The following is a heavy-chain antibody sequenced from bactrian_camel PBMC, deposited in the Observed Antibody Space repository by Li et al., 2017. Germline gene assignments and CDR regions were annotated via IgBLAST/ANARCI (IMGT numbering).Heavy chain of an antibody. CDR2: IYTGGLST. J-gene: IGHJ4*01. D-gene: IGHD3*01. CDR1: GNTPSTNS. CDR3: AAEEIAIGGPPCSLGHPYDY. V-gene: IGHV3S54*01. Sequence: VQLVESGGGSVQAGGSLKLSCVASGNTPSTNSLGWFRQVPGKGREAVAVIYTGGLSTYYDDSVKGRFTVSQDNAKTTLYLQMSSLKPEDTATYYCAAEEIAIGGPPCSLGHPYDYWGPGTQVTVS.